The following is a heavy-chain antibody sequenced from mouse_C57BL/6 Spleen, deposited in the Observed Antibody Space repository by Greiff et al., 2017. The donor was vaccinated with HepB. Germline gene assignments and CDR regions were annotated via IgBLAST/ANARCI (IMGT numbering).Heavy chain of an antibody. CDR2: ISYDGSN. Sequence: DVKLQESGPGLVKPSQSLSLTCSVTGYSITSGYYWNWIRQFPGNKLEWMRYISYDGSNNYNPSLKNRISITRDTSKNQFFLKLNSVTTEDTATYYCARERVYDGYYAYFDYWGQGTTLTVSS. V-gene: IGHV3-6*01. CDR3: ARERVYDGYYAYFDY. J-gene: IGHJ2*01. D-gene: IGHD2-3*01. CDR1: GYSITSGYY.